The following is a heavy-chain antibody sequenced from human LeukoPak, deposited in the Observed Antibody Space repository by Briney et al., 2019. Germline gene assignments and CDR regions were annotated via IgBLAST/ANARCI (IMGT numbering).Heavy chain of an antibody. CDR2: INPNSGVT. CDR1: GYTFTAYY. CDR3: AKMAIAAAVEGDSWCDP. J-gene: IGHJ5*02. D-gene: IGHD6-13*01. V-gene: IGHV1-2*02. Sequence: ASVKVSCKASGYTFTAYYVLWVRQATGQGLEWMGWINPNSGVTKYAQKFQGRVTMTRDTSISTAYMELSRLISGDTAVYYCAKMAIAAAVEGDSWCDPWGQGTLVTVSS.